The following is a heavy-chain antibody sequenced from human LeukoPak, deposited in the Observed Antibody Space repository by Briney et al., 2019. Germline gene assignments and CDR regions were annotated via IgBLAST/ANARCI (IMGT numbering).Heavy chain of an antibody. J-gene: IGHJ1*01. V-gene: IGHV1-46*01. Sequence: ASVKVSCKTSGYTFTSYYMYWVRQAPGQGLEWMGIINPSGGSTSYAQKFQGRVTMTSDTSTSTVYMELSSLRSEDTAVYYCASTQFRPGWGQGTLVTVSS. CDR1: GYTFTSYY. CDR3: ASTQFRPG. CDR2: INPSGGST.